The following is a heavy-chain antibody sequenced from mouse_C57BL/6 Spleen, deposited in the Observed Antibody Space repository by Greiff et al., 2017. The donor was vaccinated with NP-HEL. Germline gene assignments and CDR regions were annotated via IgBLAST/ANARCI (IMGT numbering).Heavy chain of an antibody. CDR1: GFSLTSYG. V-gene: IGHV2-2*01. CDR2: IWSGGST. D-gene: IGHD1-1*01. CDR3: ARVVYYYFDY. J-gene: IGHJ2*01. Sequence: QVQLQQSGPGLVQPSQCLSITCTVSGFSLTSYGVHWVRQSPGKGLEWLGGIWSGGSTDYNAAFISRLSISKDKSKSQVFFKMNSLQADDTAIYYCARVVYYYFDYWGQGTTLTVSS.